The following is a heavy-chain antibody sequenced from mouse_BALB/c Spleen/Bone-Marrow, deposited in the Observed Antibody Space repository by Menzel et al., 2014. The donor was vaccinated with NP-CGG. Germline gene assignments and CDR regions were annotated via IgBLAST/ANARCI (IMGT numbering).Heavy chain of an antibody. CDR1: GYTFTNYW. CDR2: FYPGGGYT. V-gene: IGHV1-63*02. CDR3: ARTAYFDY. Sequence: QVQLQQSGAELVRPGTSVKISCKASGYTFTNYWLGWIKRRPGHGLEWIGDFYPGGGYTNYNEEFKGKATLTADASSSTAYMQLSSLTSEDSAVYFCARTAYFDYWGQGTTLTVSS. J-gene: IGHJ2*01.